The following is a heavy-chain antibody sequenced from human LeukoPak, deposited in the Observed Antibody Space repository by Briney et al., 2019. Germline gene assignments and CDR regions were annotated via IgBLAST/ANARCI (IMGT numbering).Heavy chain of an antibody. Sequence: GGSLRLSCAASGFTFSSYAMSWVRQAPGKGLECISGFSGSGGSTYYADSVKGRFTISRDNSKNTLYLQMNSLRAEDTAVYYCARNPSSLDIAAAGNLGQGTLVTVPS. D-gene: IGHD6-13*01. CDR2: FSGSGGST. J-gene: IGHJ4*02. CDR1: GFTFSSYA. CDR3: ARNPSSLDIAAAGN. V-gene: IGHV3-23*01.